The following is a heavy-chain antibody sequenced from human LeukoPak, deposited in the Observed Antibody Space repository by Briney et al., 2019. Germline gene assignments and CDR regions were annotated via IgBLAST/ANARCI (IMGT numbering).Heavy chain of an antibody. J-gene: IGHJ4*02. D-gene: IGHD2-21*02. Sequence: GASVKVSCKASGGTFSSYAISWVRQAPGQGLEWMGGIIPIFGTANYAQKFQGRVTITADESTSTAYMELSRLRSDDTAVYYCARGLAYCGGDCLFDYWGQGTLVTVSS. CDR2: IIPIFGTA. V-gene: IGHV1-69*13. CDR1: GGTFSSYA. CDR3: ARGLAYCGGDCLFDY.